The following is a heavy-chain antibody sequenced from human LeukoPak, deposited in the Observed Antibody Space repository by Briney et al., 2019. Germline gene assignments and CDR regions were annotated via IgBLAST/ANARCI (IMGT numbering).Heavy chain of an antibody. D-gene: IGHD3-10*01. CDR2: ISDSGGHT. CDR3: AKRSLVRGPIMTNWFDP. J-gene: IGHJ5*02. Sequence: PGGSLRLSCAASGFTFSKYAMNWVRQAPGKGLEWVSSISDSGGHTYYADSVKGRFTISRDNFKNTLYLQLNSLRDEDAAAYYCAKRSLVRGPIMTNWFDPWGQGTLVTVSS. CDR1: GFTFSKYA. V-gene: IGHV3-23*01.